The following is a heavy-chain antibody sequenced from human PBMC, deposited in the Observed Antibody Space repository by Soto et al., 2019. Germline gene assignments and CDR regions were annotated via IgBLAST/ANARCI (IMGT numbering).Heavy chain of an antibody. Sequence: QLQLQESAPGLVKPSETLSLTCTVAGGSISSSSYYWGWIRQPPGKGLEWIGSIYYSWSNYYHPSLKSRVTISVDPSKNQCSLKLGSVTAADTAVYYCARDSGSYSRYYYCMDVWGQGTTVTVSS. CDR3: ARDSGSYSRYYYCMDV. V-gene: IGHV4-39*01. CDR2: IYYSWSN. D-gene: IGHD1-26*01. CDR1: GGSISSSSYY. J-gene: IGHJ6*02.